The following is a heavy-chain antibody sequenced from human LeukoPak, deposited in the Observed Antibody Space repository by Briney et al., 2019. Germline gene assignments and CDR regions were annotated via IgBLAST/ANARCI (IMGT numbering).Heavy chain of an antibody. J-gene: IGHJ6*02. CDR2: VNHSGST. CDR3: ARGRGMDV. CDR1: GGSFSGYY. V-gene: IGHV4-34*01. Sequence: SETLSLTCAVYGGSFSGYYWSWIRQPPGKGLEWIGEVNHSGSTNYNPSLKSRVTISVDTSKNQFSLKLSSVTAADTAVYYCARGRGMDVWGQGTTVTVSS.